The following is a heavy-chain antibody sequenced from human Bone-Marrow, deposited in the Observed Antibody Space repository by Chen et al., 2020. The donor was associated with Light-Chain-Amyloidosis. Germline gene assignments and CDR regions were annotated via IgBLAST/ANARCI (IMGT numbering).Heavy chain of an antibody. Sequence: EVQLVESGGDLVQPGGSLRLSCAASGFTFSDHYMDWVRLAPGKGLEWVGRSRNKANNYATEYAASVKGRFIISRDGSENSLYLQMNSLKTEDTAVYYCARVAVPGGRNCVGVPCKTDCWGQEPWSPSPQ. J-gene: IGHJ4*01. V-gene: IGHV3-72*01. CDR3: ARVAVPGGRNCVGVPCKTDC. CDR1: GFTFSDHY. CDR2: SRNKANNYAT. D-gene: IGHD2-21*01.